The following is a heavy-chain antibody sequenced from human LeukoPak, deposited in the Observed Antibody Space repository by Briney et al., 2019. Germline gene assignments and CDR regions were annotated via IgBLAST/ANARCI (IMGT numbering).Heavy chain of an antibody. Sequence: PSETLSLTCKVSGDSISSSTCNWSWIRQPPGKGLEWIGYISQSGNSYFTPSLKSRATISVDRSKNHFSLTLISVTAADTAVYYCARDQVDYDIPDHFDYWGKGTLVAVSS. J-gene: IGHJ4*02. CDR2: ISQSGNS. CDR3: ARDQVDYDIPDHFDY. V-gene: IGHV4-30-2*01. CDR1: GDSISSSTCN. D-gene: IGHD3-22*01.